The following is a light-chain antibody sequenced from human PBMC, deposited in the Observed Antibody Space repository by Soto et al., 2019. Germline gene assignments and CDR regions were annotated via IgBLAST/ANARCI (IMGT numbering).Light chain of an antibody. V-gene: IGKV2-30*01. CDR3: TQGTHWPRT. J-gene: IGKJ1*01. CDR1: KSLVYSDGNTH. Sequence: EVVLTQSTLSLPVNFGQPASISCRSSKSLVYSDGNTHLSWCHQRPGQSPRRLIYRVSSRDSGVPDRFSGSGSGTDFTLEISRVDAEDVGIYFCTQGTHWPRTFGQRTKVEVK. CDR2: RVS.